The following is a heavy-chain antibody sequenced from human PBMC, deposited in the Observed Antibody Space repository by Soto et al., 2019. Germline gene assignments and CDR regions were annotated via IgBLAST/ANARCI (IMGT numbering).Heavy chain of an antibody. Sequence: SETLSLTCAVYGGSFSGYYWSWIRQPPGKGLEWIGEINHSGSTNYNPSLKSRVTISVDTSKNQFSLRLSSVTAADTAVYYCAREKNSYGPGDFDYWGQGTLVTV. J-gene: IGHJ4*02. V-gene: IGHV4-34*01. CDR2: INHSGST. D-gene: IGHD5-18*01. CDR3: AREKNSYGPGDFDY. CDR1: GGSFSGYY.